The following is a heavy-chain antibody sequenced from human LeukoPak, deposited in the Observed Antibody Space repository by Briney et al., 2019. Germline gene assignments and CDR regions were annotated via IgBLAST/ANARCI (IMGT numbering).Heavy chain of an antibody. CDR2: IYYSGST. J-gene: IGHJ4*02. CDR1: GGPISSSSYY. CDR3: ARLVIGGYSYGYLDY. Sequence: SETLSLTCTVSGGPISSSSYYWGWIRQPPGKGLEWIGSIYYSGSTYYNPSLKSRVTISVDTSKNQFSLKLSSVTAADTAVYYCARLVIGGYSYGYLDYWGQGTLVTVSS. D-gene: IGHD5-18*01. V-gene: IGHV4-39*01.